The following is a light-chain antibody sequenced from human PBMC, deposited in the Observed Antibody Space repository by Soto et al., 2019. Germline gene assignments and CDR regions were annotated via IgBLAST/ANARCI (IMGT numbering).Light chain of an antibody. V-gene: IGKV3-15*01. CDR1: QSVSIN. CDR3: QQYNNCPRT. CDR2: GAS. J-gene: IGKJ2*01. Sequence: EIVMTQSPATLSVSPGERATVSCRASQSVSINLAWYQQKPGQAPRLLIYGASTRATGIPARFSGSGSGTEFTRTIGRLQCEDFAVYHCQQYNNCPRTFGQGNKLEIK.